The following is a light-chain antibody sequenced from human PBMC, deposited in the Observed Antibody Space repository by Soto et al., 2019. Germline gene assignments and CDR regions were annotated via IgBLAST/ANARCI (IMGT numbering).Light chain of an antibody. J-gene: IGKJ4*01. CDR2: DAS. Sequence: EIVLTQSPATLSLSPGERATLSCRASQSVSSYLAWCQQKPGQAPRLLIYDASNRATGIPARFSGSGSGTDFTLTISSLEPEDFAVYYCQQRSNFLTFGGGTKVDIK. V-gene: IGKV3-11*01. CDR1: QSVSSY. CDR3: QQRSNFLT.